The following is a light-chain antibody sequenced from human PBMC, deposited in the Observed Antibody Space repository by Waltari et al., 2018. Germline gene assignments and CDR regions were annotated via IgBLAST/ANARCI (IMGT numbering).Light chain of an antibody. Sequence: QSALTQPRSVSGSPGQSVTISCTGTSSDVGGYKYVSWYHPHPGKAPKRMIFDVRKRPSGVPDRFSGSKSGSTASLTISGLQAEDEADYYCCSYAGSRWVFGGGTKLTVL. V-gene: IGLV2-11*01. J-gene: IGLJ3*02. CDR3: CSYAGSRWV. CDR2: DVR. CDR1: SSDVGGYKY.